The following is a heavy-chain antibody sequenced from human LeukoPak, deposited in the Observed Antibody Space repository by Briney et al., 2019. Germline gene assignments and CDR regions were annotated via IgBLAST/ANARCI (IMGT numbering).Heavy chain of an antibody. CDR2: IKQDGSEK. V-gene: IGHV3-7*03. CDR3: ARGSSSGWFTGNYFDY. CDR1: RFTFSSYS. D-gene: IGHD6-19*01. Sequence: PGGSLRLSCAASRFTFSSYSMSWVRQAPGKGLEWVANIKQDGSEKYYVDSVKGRFTISRDNAKNSLYLQMNSLRAEDTAVYYCARGSSSGWFTGNYFDYWGQGTLVTVSS. J-gene: IGHJ4*02.